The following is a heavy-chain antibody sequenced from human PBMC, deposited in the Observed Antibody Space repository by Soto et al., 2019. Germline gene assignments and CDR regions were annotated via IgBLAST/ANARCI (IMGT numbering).Heavy chain of an antibody. CDR2: IKSKTDGGTT. J-gene: IGHJ3*02. V-gene: IGHV3-15*01. CDR3: TTDLNYYDSSGDPYAFDI. D-gene: IGHD3-22*01. CDR1: GFTFSNAW. Sequence: PGGSLRLSCAASGFTFSNAWMSWVRQAPGKGLEWVGRIKSKTDGGTTDYAAPVKGRFTISRDDSKNTLYLQMNSLKTEDTAVYYCTTDLNYYDSSGDPYAFDIWGQGTMVTVSS.